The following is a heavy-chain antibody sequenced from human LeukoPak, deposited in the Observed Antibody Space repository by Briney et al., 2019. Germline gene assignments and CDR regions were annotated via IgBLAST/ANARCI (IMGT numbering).Heavy chain of an antibody. V-gene: IGHV5-51*01. D-gene: IGHD3-22*01. Sequence: GESLKISCKGSGYSFTNYWIGWGRQMPGKGLEWMGIIYPGDSDTKYSPSFQGQVTISADKSISTAYLQWTSLKASDTAMFYCAKLSSGYYSTPFDYWGQGTLVTVSS. CDR2: IYPGDSDT. CDR3: AKLSSGYYSTPFDY. CDR1: GYSFTNYW. J-gene: IGHJ4*02.